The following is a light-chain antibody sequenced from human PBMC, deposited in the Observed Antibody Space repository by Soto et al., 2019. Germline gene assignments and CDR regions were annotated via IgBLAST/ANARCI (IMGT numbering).Light chain of an antibody. CDR3: QQYGSSPPYT. CDR1: QSVSSRY. Sequence: EIVLTQSPGTLSLSPGDRATLSCRASQSVSSRYLAWYQKKPGQAPRLLIYGASSRATGTPDRFSGSGSGTDFTLTISRLEPEDFEVYYCQQYGSSPPYTFGQGTKLEIK. J-gene: IGKJ2*01. CDR2: GAS. V-gene: IGKV3-20*01.